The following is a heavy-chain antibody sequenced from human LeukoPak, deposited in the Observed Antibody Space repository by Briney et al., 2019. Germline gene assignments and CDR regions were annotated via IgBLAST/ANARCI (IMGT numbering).Heavy chain of an antibody. CDR2: KYYSGST. J-gene: IGHJ4*02. CDR1: GVSMNTCCYY. Sequence: PSETLSLTCDVAGVSMNTCCYYWTWIRQPPGKGLEWIGYKYYSGSTRYNSSLRSRLTISLDSSKNQFSLRLTSVTAADTAVYYCARGRSYGFDCDSWGPGTLVIVFS. D-gene: IGHD5-18*01. V-gene: IGHV4-61*01. CDR3: ARGRSYGFDCDS.